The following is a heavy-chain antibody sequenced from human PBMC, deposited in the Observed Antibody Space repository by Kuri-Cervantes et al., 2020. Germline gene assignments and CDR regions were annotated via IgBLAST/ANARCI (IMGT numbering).Heavy chain of an antibody. J-gene: IGHJ6*02. V-gene: IGHV3-74*03. CDR1: GFTYSDHY. CDR2: IKRDGSGT. CDR3: ARGHYYYGMDV. Sequence: GGSLRLSCAASGFTYSDHYMNWVRQAPGKGLEWVARIKRDGSGTAYVDSVKDRFTISRDNSKNTLYLQMNSLRAEDTAVYYCARGHYYYGMDVWGQGTTVTVSS.